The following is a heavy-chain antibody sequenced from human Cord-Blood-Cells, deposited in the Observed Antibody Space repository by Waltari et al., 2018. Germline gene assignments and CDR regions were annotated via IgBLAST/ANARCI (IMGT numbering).Heavy chain of an antibody. V-gene: IGHV1-69*12. Sequence: QVQLVQSGAEVKKPGSSVKVSCKASGGTFSSYATSWVRPAPGQGLEWMGGIIPIFGTANYAQKFQGRVTITADESTSTAYMELSSLRSEDTAVYYCARIILTGYYNWFDPWGQGTLVTVSS. D-gene: IGHD3-9*01. CDR1: GGTFSSYA. CDR2: IIPIFGTA. CDR3: ARIILTGYYNWFDP. J-gene: IGHJ5*02.